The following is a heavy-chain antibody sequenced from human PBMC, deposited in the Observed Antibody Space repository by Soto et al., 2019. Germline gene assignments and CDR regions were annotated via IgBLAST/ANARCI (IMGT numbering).Heavy chain of an antibody. CDR3: AKAGRYGGSWPPGYS. D-gene: IGHD6-13*01. CDR2: ITGSGGAS. J-gene: IGHJ4*02. Sequence: EVQLLESGGGLVQPGGSLRLSCAASGFTFGDYNMNWVRPAPGKVLEWVSGITGSGGASYYADSVKGRFIISRDNSNDMVHLQMDGRRVDDSAVYYGAKAGRYGGSWPPGYSWGQGTLVTVSS. CDR1: GFTFGDYN. V-gene: IGHV3-23*01.